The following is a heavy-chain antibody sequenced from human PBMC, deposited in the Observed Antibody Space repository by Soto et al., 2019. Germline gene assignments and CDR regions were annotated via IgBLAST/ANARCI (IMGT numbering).Heavy chain of an antibody. J-gene: IGHJ4*02. V-gene: IGHV3-33*01. CDR3: XXXXXGTANDLTFDY. D-gene: IGHD3-3*01. CDR2: IWYDGSYK. Sequence: QVQLVESGGGVVQPGRSLRLSCAASGFSFSSYGMHWVRQAPGKGLEWVAVIWYDGSYKYYADSVKGRFTISRDTSKNTXYXQXNSLRAEDXAXXXXXXXXXGTANDLTFDYWGQGALVTVSS. CDR1: GFSFSSYG.